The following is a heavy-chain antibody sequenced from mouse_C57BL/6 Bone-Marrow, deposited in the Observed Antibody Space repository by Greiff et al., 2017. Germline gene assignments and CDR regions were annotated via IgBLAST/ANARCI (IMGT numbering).Heavy chain of an antibody. CDR3: ARGGWLRFAY. Sequence: VQLQQSGPGLVKPSQSLSLTCSVTGYSITSGYYWNWIRQFPGNKLEWMGYISYDGSNNYNPSLKNRISITRDTSKNQFFLKLNSVTTEDTATYYCARGGWLRFAYWGQGTLVTVSA. CDR2: ISYDGSN. V-gene: IGHV3-6*01. J-gene: IGHJ3*01. CDR1: GYSITSGYY. D-gene: IGHD2-3*01.